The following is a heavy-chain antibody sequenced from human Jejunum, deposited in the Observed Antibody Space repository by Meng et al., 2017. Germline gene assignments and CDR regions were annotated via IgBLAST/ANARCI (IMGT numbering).Heavy chain of an antibody. CDR1: AYTFSSYW. D-gene: IGHD1-26*01. Sequence: SLNISCGVSAYTFSSYWMSWVRQAPGKGREWVSNIKNDGSDIYSVESVKGRFTISRDNAKNSLYLQMHSLRDEDTAVYYCARLSLSNVGISGSNYRNFDYWGQGTLVTVSS. CDR2: IKNDGSDI. V-gene: IGHV3-7*01. CDR3: ARLSLSNVGISGSNYRNFDY. J-gene: IGHJ4*02.